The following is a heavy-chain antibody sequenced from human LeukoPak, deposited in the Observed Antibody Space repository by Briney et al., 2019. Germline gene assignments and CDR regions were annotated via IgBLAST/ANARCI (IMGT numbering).Heavy chain of an antibody. CDR3: ARDVSYGYDY. Sequence: GGSLRLSCAASGFAFSRYWMHWVRRAPGKGLVWVSRIVVDGSDTTYADSVKGRFTISRDNAKNTLYLQMNSLRDEDTAVYYCARDVSYGYDYWGQGTLVTVSS. V-gene: IGHV3-74*01. D-gene: IGHD5-18*01. CDR1: GFAFSRYW. J-gene: IGHJ4*02. CDR2: IVVDGSDT.